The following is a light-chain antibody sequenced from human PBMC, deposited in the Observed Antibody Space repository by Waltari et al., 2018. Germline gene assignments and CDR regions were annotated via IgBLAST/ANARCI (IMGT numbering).Light chain of an antibody. CDR1: TSNIGSNL. Sequence: QSVLTQPLSASGTPGQRIRISCSGSTSNIGSNLVYRYPQPPGTAPKILNRWNNQRPSVAPVRFSGSKSGTSASLAISGLRSEDEADYYCATWDDNPSGVVFGGGTKLSVL. CDR2: WNN. V-gene: IGLV1-47*01. CDR3: ATWDDNPSGVV. J-gene: IGLJ2*01.